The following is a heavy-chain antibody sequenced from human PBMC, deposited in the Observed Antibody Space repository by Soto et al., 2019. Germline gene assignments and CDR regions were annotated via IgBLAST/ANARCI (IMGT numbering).Heavy chain of an antibody. CDR2: ISYDGSNK. D-gene: IGHD3-16*01. Sequence: GGSLRLSCAASGFTFSSYGMHWVRQAPGKGLEWVAVISYDGSNKYYADSVKGRFTISRDNSKNTLYLQMNSLRAEDTAVYYCAKDQKGVNKDYYYYGMDVWGQGTTVTVSS. CDR3: AKDQKGVNKDYYYYGMDV. J-gene: IGHJ6*02. V-gene: IGHV3-30*18. CDR1: GFTFSSYG.